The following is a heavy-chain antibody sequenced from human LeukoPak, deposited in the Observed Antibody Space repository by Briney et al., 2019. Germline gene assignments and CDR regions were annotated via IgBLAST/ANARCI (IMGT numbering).Heavy chain of an antibody. D-gene: IGHD3-10*02. Sequence: PGGSLRLSYAASGFTFSNYGIHWVRQAPGKGLEWVAVISYDGSNKYYADSVKGRFTISRDNSKNTLYLQMNSLRAEDTAVYYCAKDRESMVRDGAFDIWGQGTMVSVSS. V-gene: IGHV3-30*18. CDR2: ISYDGSNK. CDR3: AKDRESMVRDGAFDI. CDR1: GFTFSNYG. J-gene: IGHJ3*02.